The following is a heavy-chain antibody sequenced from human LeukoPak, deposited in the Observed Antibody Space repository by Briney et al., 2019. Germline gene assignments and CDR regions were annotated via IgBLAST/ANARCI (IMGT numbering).Heavy chain of an antibody. J-gene: IGHJ4*02. Sequence: GASVKVSCKASGYTFTSYGISWVRQAPGQGLEWMGWVSSYNDNTNYAQKLQARVTMTTDTSTSTAYMGLRSLRSDDTAVYYCAREEADSGSYYVDYWGQGTLVTVSS. V-gene: IGHV1-18*01. D-gene: IGHD1-26*01. CDR2: VSSYNDNT. CDR3: AREEADSGSYYVDY. CDR1: GYTFTSYG.